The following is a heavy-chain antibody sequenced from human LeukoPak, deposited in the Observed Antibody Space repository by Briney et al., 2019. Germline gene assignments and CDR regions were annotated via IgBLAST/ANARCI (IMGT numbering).Heavy chain of an antibody. CDR2: ISGSGGST. V-gene: IGHV3-23*01. J-gene: IGHJ1*01. CDR3: AKDPYSSGWRAEYFQH. CDR1: GFTFSSYA. D-gene: IGHD6-19*01. Sequence: GGSLRLSCAASGFTFSSYAMSWVRQAPGKGLEWVSAISGSGGSTYYADSVKGRFTISRDNSKNTLYLQMNSLRAEDTAVYYCAKDPYSSGWRAEYFQHWGQGTLVTVSS.